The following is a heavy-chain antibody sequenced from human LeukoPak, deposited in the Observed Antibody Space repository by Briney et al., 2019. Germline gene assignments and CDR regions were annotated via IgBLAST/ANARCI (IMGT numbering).Heavy chain of an antibody. CDR1: GFTFSSYA. V-gene: IGHV3-30-3*01. CDR3: ARDKSDGYSSGWYGGFDY. D-gene: IGHD6-19*01. CDR2: ISYDGSNK. J-gene: IGHJ4*02. Sequence: GGSLRLSCAASGFTFSSYAMHWVRQAPGKGLEWVAVISYDGSNKYYADFVKGRFTISRDNSKNTLYLQMNSLRAEDTAVYYCARDKSDGYSSGWYGGFDYWGQGTLVTVSS.